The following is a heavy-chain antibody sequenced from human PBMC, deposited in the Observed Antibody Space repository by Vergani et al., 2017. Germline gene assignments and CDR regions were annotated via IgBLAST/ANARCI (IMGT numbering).Heavy chain of an antibody. Sequence: EVQLVESGGGLIQPGGSLRLSCAASGFTVSSNYISWVRQAPGKGLEWVSVIYSGGSTYYADSVKGRFTISRDNSKNTLYLQMNSLRAEDTAVYYCARVGVGTSYYYYYYYGMDVWGQGTTVTVSS. V-gene: IGHV3-53*01. D-gene: IGHD2-2*01. CDR1: GFTVSSNY. CDR2: IYSGGST. J-gene: IGHJ6*02. CDR3: ARVGVGTSYYYYYYYGMDV.